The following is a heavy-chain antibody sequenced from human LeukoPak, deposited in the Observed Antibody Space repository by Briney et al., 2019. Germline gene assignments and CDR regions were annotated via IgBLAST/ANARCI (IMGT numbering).Heavy chain of an antibody. CDR1: GGSISSSSYY. CDR2: IYYSGST. CDR3: ARAKFMVRGVYDY. J-gene: IGHJ4*02. Sequence: KPSETLSLTCTVSGGSISSSSYYWGWIRQPPGKGLEWIGSIYYSGSTYYNPSLKSRVTISVDTSKNQFSLKLSSVTAADTAVYYCARAKFMVRGVYDYWGQGTLVTVSS. V-gene: IGHV4-39*01. D-gene: IGHD3-10*01.